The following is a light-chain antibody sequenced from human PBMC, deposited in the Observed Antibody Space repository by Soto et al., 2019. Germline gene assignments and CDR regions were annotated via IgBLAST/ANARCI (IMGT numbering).Light chain of an antibody. J-gene: IGKJ3*01. V-gene: IGKV3-20*01. CDR2: GAS. CDR1: QSISSNS. CDR3: QQYGDSPAT. Sequence: EMVLTQSPGTLSLSPGERATLSCRASQSISSNSLAWYQQKPGQAPRLFIYGASSRATGIPDRFSGSGSGTDFTLTFSRLEPEDFAVYYCQQYGDSPATFGPGTKVDIK.